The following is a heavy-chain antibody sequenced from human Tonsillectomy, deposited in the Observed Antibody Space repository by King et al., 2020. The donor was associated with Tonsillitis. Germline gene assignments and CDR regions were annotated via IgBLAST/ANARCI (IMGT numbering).Heavy chain of an antibody. J-gene: IGHJ2*01. CDR3: AKEINEVAGDWYFDL. CDR1: GFTFSRYG. Sequence: HVQLVESGGGVVQPGRSLRLSCAASGFTFSRYGMHWVRQSPGEGLEWVGVIGNDGRVTCYADSLKGRFTLSRDNSENTLYMQMNSRRVEDTAVYYCAKEINEVAGDWYFDLWGRGTLAIVSS. CDR2: IGNDGRVT. D-gene: IGHD6-19*01. V-gene: IGHV3-30*18.